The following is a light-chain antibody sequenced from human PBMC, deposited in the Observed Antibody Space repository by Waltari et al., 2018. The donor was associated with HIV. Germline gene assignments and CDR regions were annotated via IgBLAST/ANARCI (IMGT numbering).Light chain of an antibody. V-gene: IGLV2-8*01. CDR2: LVT. J-gene: IGLJ1*01. CDR1: SSDVGAFKY. CDR3: SSYAASSMTYA. Sequence: QSALTQPPSAPGSPGQSVSISCTVASSDVGAFKYVSWIQQHPGKAPKPLIHLVTTRPSGVPGRSSGSKSGNTASLTVSGIRAEDEAHYSCSSYAASSMTYAFGTGTKVTVL.